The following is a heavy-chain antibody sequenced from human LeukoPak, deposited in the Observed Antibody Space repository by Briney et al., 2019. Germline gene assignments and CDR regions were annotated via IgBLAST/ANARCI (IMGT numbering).Heavy chain of an antibody. CDR2: MNPNSGNT. V-gene: IGHV1-8*01. CDR3: ARLFEDYDILTGYYYYYMDV. Sequence: ASVKVSCKASGYTFTSYDINWVRQATGLGLEWMGWMNPNSGNTGYAQKFQGRVTMTRNTSISTAYMELSSLRSEDTAVYYCARLFEDYDILTGYYYYYMDVWGKGTTVTISS. J-gene: IGHJ6*03. CDR1: GYTFTSYD. D-gene: IGHD3-9*01.